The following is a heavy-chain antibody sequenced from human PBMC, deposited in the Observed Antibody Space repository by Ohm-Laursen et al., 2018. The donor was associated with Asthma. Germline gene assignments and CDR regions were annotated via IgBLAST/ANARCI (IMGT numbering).Heavy chain of an antibody. J-gene: IGHJ6*02. Sequence: GSLRLSCTASGFTFSSYSMNWVRQAPGKGLEWVSYITSYSSTTYYADSVKGRFTISRDNAKNSLYLQMNSLRAQDTAVYYCAVRTTSAGFDVWGQGTTVAVS. D-gene: IGHD1-1*01. CDR1: GFTFSSYS. CDR2: ITSYSSTT. CDR3: AVRTTSAGFDV. V-gene: IGHV3-48*01.